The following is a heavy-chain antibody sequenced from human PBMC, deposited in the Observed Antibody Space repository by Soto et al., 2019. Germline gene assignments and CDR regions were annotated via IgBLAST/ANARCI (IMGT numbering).Heavy chain of an antibody. CDR2: ISSSSSTI. J-gene: IGHJ4*02. D-gene: IGHD3-22*01. V-gene: IGHV3-48*01. Sequence: EVQLVESGGGLVQPGGSLRLSCAASGFTFSSYSMNWVRQAPWKGLEWVSYISSSSSTIYYADSVKGRFTISRDNAKNSLYLQMNSLRAEDTAVYYCARGAYYYDSSGLSYWGQGTLVTVSS. CDR1: GFTFSSYS. CDR3: ARGAYYYDSSGLSY.